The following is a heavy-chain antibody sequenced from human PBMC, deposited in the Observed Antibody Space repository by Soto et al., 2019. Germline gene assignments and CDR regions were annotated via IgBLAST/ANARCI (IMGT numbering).Heavy chain of an antibody. D-gene: IGHD5-12*01. Sequence: QPGGSLRLSCAASGFTFTSFWMSWVRQAPGKGLEWVANMNEDGSEKYYVDSVKGRFTISRDNAKNSLSLQMNSLRVEDTAVYYCATGSRGKYWGQGTLVTVSS. V-gene: IGHV3-7*01. CDR2: MNEDGSEK. CDR3: ATGSRGKY. J-gene: IGHJ4*02. CDR1: GFTFTSFW.